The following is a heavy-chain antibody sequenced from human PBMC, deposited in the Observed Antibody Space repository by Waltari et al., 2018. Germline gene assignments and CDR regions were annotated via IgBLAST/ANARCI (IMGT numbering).Heavy chain of an antibody. CDR3: AREGSGMATIWYYFDY. V-gene: IGHV3-48*04. Sequence: EVQLVESGGGLVQPGGSLRLSCAASGFTFSSYSMNWVRQAPGKGLEWVSYISSSSSTIYYADSVKGRFTISRDNAKNSLYLQMNSLRAEDTAVYYCAREGSGMATIWYYFDYWGQGTLVTVSS. CDR2: ISSSSSTI. J-gene: IGHJ4*02. D-gene: IGHD1-26*01. CDR1: GFTFSSYS.